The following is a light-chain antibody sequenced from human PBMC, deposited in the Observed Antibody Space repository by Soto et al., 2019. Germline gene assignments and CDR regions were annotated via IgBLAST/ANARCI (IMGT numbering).Light chain of an antibody. CDR2: AAS. CDR1: QSISSY. J-gene: IGKJ2*01. CDR3: RQSYSTPLDT. V-gene: IGKV1-39*01. Sequence: DIQMTQSPSSLSASVGDRVTITCRASQSISSYLNWYQQKPGKAPKLLIYAASSLQSGVPSRFSGSGSRTDFTLTISSLQPEDFATYYCRQSYSTPLDTFGQGTKLEIK.